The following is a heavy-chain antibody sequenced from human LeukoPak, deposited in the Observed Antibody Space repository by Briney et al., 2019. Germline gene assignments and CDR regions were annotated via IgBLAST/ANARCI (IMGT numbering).Heavy chain of an antibody. V-gene: IGHV3-11*01. CDR3: ARDVSLWFGELVSYYYYYMDV. J-gene: IGHJ6*03. CDR1: GFTFSDYY. D-gene: IGHD3-10*01. Sequence: GGSLRLSCAASGFTFSDYYMSWIRQAPGKGLEWVSYISSSGSTIYYADSVKGRFTISRDNAKNSLYLQMNSLRAEDTAVYYCARDVSLWFGELVSYYYYYMDVWGKGTTVTISS. CDR2: ISSSGSTI.